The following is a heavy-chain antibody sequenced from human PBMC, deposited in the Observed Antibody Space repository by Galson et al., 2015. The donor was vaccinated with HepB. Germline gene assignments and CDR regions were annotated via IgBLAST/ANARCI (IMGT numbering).Heavy chain of an antibody. J-gene: IGHJ4*02. D-gene: IGHD6-13*01. CDR1: GFTFSSYG. V-gene: IGHV3-30*18. CDR2: ISYDGSNK. CDR3: AKSRGGGSSWYFDY. Sequence: SLRLSCAASGFTFSSYGMHWVRQAPGKGLEWVAVISYDGSNKYYADSVMGRFTISRDNSKNTLYLQMNSLRAEDTAVYYCAKSRGGGSSWYFDYWGQGTLVTVSS.